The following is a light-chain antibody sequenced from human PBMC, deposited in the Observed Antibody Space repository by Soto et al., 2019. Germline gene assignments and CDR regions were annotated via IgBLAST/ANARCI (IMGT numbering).Light chain of an antibody. V-gene: IGLV2-23*02. CDR3: CSYAGTTISYV. CDR2: EVN. CDR1: SSDVGSYNY. J-gene: IGLJ1*01. Sequence: LTQPASVSGSPGQSITISCTGTSSDVGSYNYVSWFQHHPGKAPKLIIYEVNKRPSGISDRFSGSKSGNTASLTISGLQAEDEADYYCCSYAGTTISYVFGTGTKVTVL.